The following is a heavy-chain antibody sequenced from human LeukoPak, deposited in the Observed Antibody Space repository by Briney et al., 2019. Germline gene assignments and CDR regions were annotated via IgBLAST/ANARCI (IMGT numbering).Heavy chain of an antibody. J-gene: IGHJ4*02. CDR1: GGSISISSYY. CDR2: VYYSGTT. CDR3: ARGQYDFWSGYPSQNFDY. D-gene: IGHD3-3*01. V-gene: IGHV4-39*07. Sequence: SETLSLTCTASGGSISISSYYWGWIRQTPGKGLEWIGSVYYSGTTSYNPSLKSRVTISIDMSKNHFSLRLNSVTAADTAVYYCARGQYDFWSGYPSQNFDYWGQGTLVTVSS.